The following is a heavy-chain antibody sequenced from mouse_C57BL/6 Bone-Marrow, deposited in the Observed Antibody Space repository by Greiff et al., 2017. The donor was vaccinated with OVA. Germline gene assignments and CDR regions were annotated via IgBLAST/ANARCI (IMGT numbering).Heavy chain of an antibody. V-gene: IGHV3-6*01. Sequence: EVKLMESGPGLVKPSQSLSLTCSVTGYSITSGYYWNWIRQFPGNKLEWMGYISYDGSNNYNPSLKNRISITRDTSKNQFFLKLNSVTTEDTATYYCARDFPFITTVVADYWGQGTTLTVSS. CDR1: GYSITSGYY. CDR2: ISYDGSN. J-gene: IGHJ2*01. D-gene: IGHD1-1*01. CDR3: ARDFPFITTVVADY.